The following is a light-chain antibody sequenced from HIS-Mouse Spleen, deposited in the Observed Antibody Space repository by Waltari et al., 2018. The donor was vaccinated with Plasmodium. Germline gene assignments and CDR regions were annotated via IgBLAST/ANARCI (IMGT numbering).Light chain of an antibody. V-gene: IGLV3-1*01. J-gene: IGLJ2*01. CDR1: KLGDKY. CDR3: QAWDSSTVV. Sequence: SYELTQPPSVSVSPGQTASITCSGAKLGDKYASWYQQTPGQSPVLVIYQDSKRPSGIPERFSGSNSGNTATLTISGTQAMDEADYYCQAWDSSTVVFGGGTKLTVL. CDR2: QDS.